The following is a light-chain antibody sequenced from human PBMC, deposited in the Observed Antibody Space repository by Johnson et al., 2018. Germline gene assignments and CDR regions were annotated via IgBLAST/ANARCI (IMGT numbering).Light chain of an antibody. Sequence: QSVLTQPPSVSAAPGQKVTISCSGSSSNIGNNYVSWYQQLPGTAPKLLIYENNKRPSGIPDRFSGSKSGTSATLGITGLQTGDEASYYCGTWAVRLNAGHVFGTGTKVTVL. CDR3: GTWAVRLNAGHV. J-gene: IGLJ1*01. CDR2: ENN. CDR1: SSNIGNNY. V-gene: IGLV1-51*02.